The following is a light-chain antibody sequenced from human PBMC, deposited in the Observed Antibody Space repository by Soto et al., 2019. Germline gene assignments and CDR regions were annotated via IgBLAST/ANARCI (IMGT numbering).Light chain of an antibody. CDR3: QQYDGYVLT. J-gene: IGKJ4*01. V-gene: IGKV1-5*01. CDR2: DAS. CDR1: QSISTW. Sequence: DIQMTQSPSTLSASVGDRVTISCRASQSISTWLAWYQQKPGKAPKLLIYDASNLESGVPSRFSGSGSGTEFTLTISSMQPDDFATYYCQQYDGYVLTFGGGTKVEIK.